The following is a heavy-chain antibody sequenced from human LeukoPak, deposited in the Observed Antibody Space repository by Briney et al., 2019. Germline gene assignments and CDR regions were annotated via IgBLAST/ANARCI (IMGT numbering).Heavy chain of an antibody. CDR2: IYSSGST. V-gene: IGHV4-39*07. D-gene: IGHD5-18*01. Sequence: SETLSLTCAVSGASVSGSNYYWGWIRQPPGKGLEWFGNIYSSGSTYYNASLQSRVTISIDTSKNQFSLRLSSVTAADTAVYYCARDLDTAMVSHFDYWGQGTLVTVSS. CDR1: GASVSGSNYY. J-gene: IGHJ4*02. CDR3: ARDLDTAMVSHFDY.